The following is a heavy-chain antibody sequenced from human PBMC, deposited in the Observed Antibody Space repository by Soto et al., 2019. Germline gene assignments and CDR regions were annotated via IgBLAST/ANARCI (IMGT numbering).Heavy chain of an antibody. J-gene: IGHJ6*02. Sequence: ASVKVSCKASGYTFTSYGISWVRQAPGQGLEWMGWISAYNGNTNYAQKLQGRVTMTTDTSTSTAYMELRSLRSDDTAVYYCARDLPGTVTTYFYYYYGMDVWGQGTTVTVSS. V-gene: IGHV1-18*01. D-gene: IGHD4-17*01. CDR2: ISAYNGNT. CDR3: ARDLPGTVTTYFYYYYGMDV. CDR1: GYTFTSYG.